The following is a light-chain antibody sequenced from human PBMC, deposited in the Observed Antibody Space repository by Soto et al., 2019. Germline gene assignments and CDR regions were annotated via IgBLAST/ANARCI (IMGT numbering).Light chain of an antibody. J-gene: IGLJ1*01. CDR1: YSDVGSDNH. CDR3: ASYTTSITYV. V-gene: IGLV2-18*02. CDR2: EVN. Sequence: QSALTQPPSVSGSPGQSVTISSTGTYSDVGSDNHVSWYQQPPGSAPKLMIYEVNSRPWGVPDRFSGSRSGNTASLTISGLQADDEADYYCASYTTSITYVFGSGTEVTVL.